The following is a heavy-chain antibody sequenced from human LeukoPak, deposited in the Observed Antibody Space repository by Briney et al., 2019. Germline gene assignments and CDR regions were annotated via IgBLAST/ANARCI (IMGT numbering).Heavy chain of an antibody. D-gene: IGHD3-10*01. CDR2: INPNSGGT. CDR1: GYSFTGYN. Sequence: ASVKLSCNASGYSFTGYNIHWVRQGPGQGLWWMGLINPNSGGTNFPQNFQGSVTMPRDMSINTVYMELSRLRSDDTAVYYCARESTTVRGIIFSKMCFDPWGQGTLVTVSS. J-gene: IGHJ5*02. V-gene: IGHV1-2*02. CDR3: ARESTTVRGIIFSKMCFDP.